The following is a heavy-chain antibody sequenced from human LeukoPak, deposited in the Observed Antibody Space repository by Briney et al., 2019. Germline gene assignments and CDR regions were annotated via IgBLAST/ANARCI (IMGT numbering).Heavy chain of an antibody. Sequence: AGGSLRLSCAASGFTFSGYAMHWVRQAPGKGLEWVAVISYDGSNKYYADSVKGRFTISRDNSKNTLYLQMNSLRAEDTAVYYCARVDPRLPEQPFDYWGQGTLVTVSS. J-gene: IGHJ4*02. CDR3: ARVDPRLPEQPFDY. CDR2: ISYDGSNK. CDR1: GFTFSGYA. D-gene: IGHD1/OR15-1a*01. V-gene: IGHV3-30-3*01.